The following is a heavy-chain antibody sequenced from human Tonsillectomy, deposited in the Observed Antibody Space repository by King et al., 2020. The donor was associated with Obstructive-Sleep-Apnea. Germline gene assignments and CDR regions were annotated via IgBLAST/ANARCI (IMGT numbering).Heavy chain of an antibody. CDR1: GGSISSSSYY. Sequence: PLQESGPGLVKPSETLSLTCTVSGGSISSSSYYWGWIRQPPGKGLEWIGSIYYSGSTYYNPSLKSRVTISVDTSKNQFSLKLSSVTAADTAVYYCARESYGDYEDFDYWGQGTLVTVSS. V-gene: IGHV4-39*07. J-gene: IGHJ4*02. CDR2: IYYSGST. D-gene: IGHD4-17*01. CDR3: ARESYGDYEDFDY.